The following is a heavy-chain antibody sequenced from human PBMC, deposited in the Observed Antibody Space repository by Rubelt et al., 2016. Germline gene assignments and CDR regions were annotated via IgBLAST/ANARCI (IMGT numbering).Heavy chain of an antibody. V-gene: IGHV4-39*01. CDR1: GGSISSSSYY. Sequence: QLQLQESGPGLVKPSETLSLTCTVSGGSISSSSYYWGWIRQPPGQELEWIGSIYYSGSTYYNPSLKSRVTISVDTSKNQFSLKLSYGTTADTAMYCCARHAFIVTTGSVWDVWGQGTLVTVSS. D-gene: IGHD4-17*01. CDR3: ARHAFIVTTGSVWDV. CDR2: IYYSGST. J-gene: IGHJ4*02.